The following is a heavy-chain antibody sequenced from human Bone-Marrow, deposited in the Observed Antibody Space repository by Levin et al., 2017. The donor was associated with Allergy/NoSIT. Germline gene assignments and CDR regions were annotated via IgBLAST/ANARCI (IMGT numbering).Heavy chain of an antibody. Sequence: NAGGSLRLSCAVSGFDSSDAWMTWVRQAPGKGLEWIGRIKRKVNGGTADYAAPVKGRFTISRDDSANTVFLQMNSLKSEDTALYYCTAGMAYSYYYAMGVWGLGTAVTVSS. CDR1: GFDSSDAW. D-gene: IGHD4-11*01. V-gene: IGHV3-15*05. CDR3: TAGMAYSYYYAMGV. CDR2: IKRKVNGGTA. J-gene: IGHJ6*02.